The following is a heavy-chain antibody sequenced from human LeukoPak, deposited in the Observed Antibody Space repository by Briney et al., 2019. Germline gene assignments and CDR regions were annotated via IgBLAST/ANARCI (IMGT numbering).Heavy chain of an antibody. CDR3: AREAKYYYDSSGYYDY. CDR2: IYYSGST. Sequence: PSETLSLTCTVSGGSISSYYRSWIRQPPGKGLEWIGYIYYSGSTNYNPSLKSRVTISVDTSKNQFSLKLSSVTAADTAVYYCAREAKYYYDSSGYYDYWGQGTLVTVSS. CDR1: GGSISSYY. V-gene: IGHV4-59*01. D-gene: IGHD3-22*01. J-gene: IGHJ4*02.